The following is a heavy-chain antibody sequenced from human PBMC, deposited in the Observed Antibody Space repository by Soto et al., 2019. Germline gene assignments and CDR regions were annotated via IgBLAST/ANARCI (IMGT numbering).Heavy chain of an antibody. CDR3: ARGSAFIGLDY. V-gene: IGHV3-48*01. CDR2: ISSSSSTI. D-gene: IGHD1-26*01. Sequence: GGSLRLSCAASGFTFSSYSMNWVRQAPGKGLEWVSYISSSSSTIYYADSVKGRFTISRDNAKNSLYLQMNSLRAEDTAIYYCARGSAFIGLDYWGQGTPVTVSS. CDR1: GFTFSSYS. J-gene: IGHJ4*02.